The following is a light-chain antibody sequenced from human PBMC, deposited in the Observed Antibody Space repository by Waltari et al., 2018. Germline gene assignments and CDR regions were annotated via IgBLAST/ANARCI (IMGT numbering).Light chain of an antibody. CDR2: AAS. CDR3: QQYSNWPRT. J-gene: IGKJ1*01. Sequence: ETVMTQSSATLSVSPGERATLFCRASQSVSSNLAWYQQKPGQAPRLLIYAASTRATGIPARFSGSGSGTEFPLTISSLQSEDFAVYYCQQYSNWPRTFGQGTKVEIK. CDR1: QSVSSN. V-gene: IGKV3-15*01.